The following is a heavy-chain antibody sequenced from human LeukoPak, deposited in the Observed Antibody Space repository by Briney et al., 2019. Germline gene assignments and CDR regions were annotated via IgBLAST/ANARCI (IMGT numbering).Heavy chain of an antibody. D-gene: IGHD3-10*01. Sequence: GGSLRLSCAASGFTLSSYWMSRVRQAPGKGLEWVSAISGSGGSTYYADSVKGRFTIFRDNSKHTLYLQMNSLRAEDTAVYYCAKGSPGLKSDYWGQGTLVTVSS. CDR1: GFTLSSYW. J-gene: IGHJ4*02. CDR3: AKGSPGLKSDY. CDR2: ISGSGGST. V-gene: IGHV3-23*01.